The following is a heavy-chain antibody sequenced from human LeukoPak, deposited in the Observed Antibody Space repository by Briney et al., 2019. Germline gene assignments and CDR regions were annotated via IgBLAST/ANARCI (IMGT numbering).Heavy chain of an antibody. CDR2: ISTSNGNT. J-gene: IGHJ4*02. Sequence: VASVKVSCKASGGTFSSYAISWVRQAPGQGLEWMGWISTSNGNTNYAQKLHDRLTMTTDTSTNTAYMELRSLRSDDTAIYYCARWGNSNWWEHLGDYWGQGTLVIVSS. D-gene: IGHD6-13*01. CDR1: GGTFSSYA. CDR3: ARWGNSNWWEHLGDY. V-gene: IGHV1-18*01.